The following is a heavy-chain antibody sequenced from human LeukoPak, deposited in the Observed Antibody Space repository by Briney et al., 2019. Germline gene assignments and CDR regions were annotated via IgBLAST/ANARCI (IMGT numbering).Heavy chain of an antibody. J-gene: IGHJ5*02. V-gene: IGHV1-46*01. D-gene: IGHD5-12*01. CDR1: GYTFTSYY. CDR2: INPSGGST. CDR3: ARVDSGYDRNWFDP. Sequence: ASVKVSCKASGYTFTSYYMHWVRQAPGQGLEWMGIINPSGGSTSYAQKFQGRVTITTDESTSTAYMELSSLRSEDTAVYYCARVDSGYDRNWFDPWGQGTLVTVSS.